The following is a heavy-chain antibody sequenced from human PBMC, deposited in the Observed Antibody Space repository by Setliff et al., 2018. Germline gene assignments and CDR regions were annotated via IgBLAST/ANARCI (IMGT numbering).Heavy chain of an antibody. CDR2: ISDTALGI. D-gene: IGHD2-2*01. CDR3: ARDGVFYAMDV. Sequence: SCKSYGYTFNTYAMSLVRQPPGKGLEWVSSISDTALGIYYADSVRGRFTISRDNADNSLYLQMNSLRADDTALYYCARDGVFYAMDVWGQGTTVTVSS. V-gene: IGHV3-23*01. CDR1: GYTFNTYA. J-gene: IGHJ6*02.